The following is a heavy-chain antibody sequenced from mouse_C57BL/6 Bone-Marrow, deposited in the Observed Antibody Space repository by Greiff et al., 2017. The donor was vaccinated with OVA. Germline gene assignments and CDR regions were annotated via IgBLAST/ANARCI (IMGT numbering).Heavy chain of an antibody. CDR3: ARHLYYGSTFDY. CDR2: IYPSDSET. V-gene: IGHV1-61*01. D-gene: IGHD1-1*01. CDR1: GYTFTSYW. Sequence: QVQLQQPGAELVRPGSSVKLSCKASGYTFTSYWMDWVKQRPGQGLEWIGNIYPSDSETHYTQKFKDQATLTVDKSSSTAYMQLSSLTSEESAVYYCARHLYYGSTFDYWGQGTTLTVSS. J-gene: IGHJ2*01.